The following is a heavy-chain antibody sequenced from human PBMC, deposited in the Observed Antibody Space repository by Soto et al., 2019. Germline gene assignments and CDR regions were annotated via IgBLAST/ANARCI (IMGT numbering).Heavy chain of an antibody. D-gene: IGHD6-13*01. J-gene: IGHJ6*02. CDR3: AGDGGGSSWYYYYYGMDV. CDR2: INAGNGNT. Sequence: QVQLVQSGAEVKKPGASVKVSCKASGYTFTSYAMHWVRQAPGQRLEWMGWINAGNGNTKYSQKFQGRVTITRDTSASTAYMELSSLRSEDTAVYYCAGDGGGSSWYYYYYGMDVWGQGTTVTVSS. CDR1: GYTFTSYA. V-gene: IGHV1-3*01.